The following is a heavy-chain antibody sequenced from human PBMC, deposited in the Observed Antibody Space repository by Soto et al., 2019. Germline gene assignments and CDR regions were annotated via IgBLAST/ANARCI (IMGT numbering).Heavy chain of an antibody. V-gene: IGHV2-26*01. D-gene: IGHD3-9*01. J-gene: IGHJ4*02. CDR1: GFSLSNARMG. Sequence: QVTLKESGPVLVKPTETLTLTCTVSGFSLSNARMGVSWIRQPPGKALQWLAHIFSNDEKSYSTSLKSRFTISQDTTKSQVVRTMTNLVPVDTATYYCARINAILTGFAYWGQGTLVTVSS. CDR3: ARINAILTGFAY. CDR2: IFSNDEK.